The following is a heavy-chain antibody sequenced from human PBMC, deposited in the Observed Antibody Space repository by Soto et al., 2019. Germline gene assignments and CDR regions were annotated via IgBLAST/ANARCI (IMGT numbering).Heavy chain of an antibody. CDR3: ASRIRSSSWPQEWYY. CDR1: GGSISSSSYY. J-gene: IGHJ4*02. CDR2: IYYSGST. Sequence: PSETLSLTCTVSGGSISSSSYYWGWIHQPPGKGLEWIGSIYYSGSTYYNPSLKSRVTISVDTSKNQFSLKLSSVTAADTAVYYCASRIRSSSWPQEWYYWGQGTLVTVSS. D-gene: IGHD6-13*01. V-gene: IGHV4-39*01.